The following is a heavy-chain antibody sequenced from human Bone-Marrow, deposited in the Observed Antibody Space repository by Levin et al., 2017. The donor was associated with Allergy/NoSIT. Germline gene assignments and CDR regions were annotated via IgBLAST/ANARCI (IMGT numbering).Heavy chain of an antibody. D-gene: IGHD3-9*01. J-gene: IGHJ3*02. CDR2: ISFDGNSK. V-gene: IGHV3-33*01. CDR3: ARVADILTAFDAFDI. Sequence: TGGSLRLSCAASGFTFNNYAMHWVRQAPGKGLEWVSGISFDGNSKYYEDSVKGRITISRDNSKNTVYLQMDSLRVGDTAVYYCARVADILTAFDAFDIWGHGTVVTVSS. CDR1: GFTFNNYA.